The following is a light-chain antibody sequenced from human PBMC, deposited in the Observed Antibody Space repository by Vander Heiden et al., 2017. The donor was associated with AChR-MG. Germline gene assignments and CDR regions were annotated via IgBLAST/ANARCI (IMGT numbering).Light chain of an antibody. CDR1: SSDVGEFHY. CDR3: NSYRHTSTPSWV. Sequence: SALPQPASVSVFPGQSITISCTGASSDVGEFHYVSWYQQHPGKGPKLMMYDVRSRPSGVSNRFSGSKSGNTASLTISGLQAEDDADYYCNSYRHTSTPSWVFGGGTKLTVL. CDR2: DVR. V-gene: IGLV2-14*03. J-gene: IGLJ3*02.